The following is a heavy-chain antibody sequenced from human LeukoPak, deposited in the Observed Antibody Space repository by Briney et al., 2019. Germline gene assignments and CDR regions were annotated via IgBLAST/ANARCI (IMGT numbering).Heavy chain of an antibody. CDR3: ARDSGYDLGIS. CDR1: GGSFSGYY. V-gene: IGHV4-34*01. J-gene: IGHJ4*02. CDR2: INHSGST. Sequence: NPSETLSLTCAVYGGSFSGYYWSWIRQPPGKGLEWIGEINHSGSTNYNPSLKSRVTISVDTSKNQFSLKLSSVTAADTAVYYCARDSGYDLGISWGQGTLVTVSS. D-gene: IGHD5-12*01.